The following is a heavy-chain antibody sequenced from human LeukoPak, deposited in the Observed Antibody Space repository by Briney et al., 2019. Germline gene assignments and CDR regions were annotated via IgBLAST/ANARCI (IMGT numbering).Heavy chain of an antibody. J-gene: IGHJ3*02. CDR2: ISSSGGST. CDR1: GLTFSVYG. V-gene: IGHV3-23*01. Sequence: PGGSLRLSCAASGLTFSVYGMSWVRQAPGKGLEWVSAISSSGGSTYYADSVKGRFTISRDNSKNTLYLQMNSLRAEDTAVYYCAKGPMEWELLSGLAFDIWGQGTMVTVSS. CDR3: AKGPMEWELLSGLAFDI. D-gene: IGHD1-26*01.